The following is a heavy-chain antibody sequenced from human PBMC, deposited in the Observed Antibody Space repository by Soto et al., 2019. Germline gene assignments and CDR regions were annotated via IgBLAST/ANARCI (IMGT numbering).Heavy chain of an antibody. Sequence: GGSLRLSCAASGFTFSSYAMSWVRQTPGKGLEWVSAISGSGGSTYYADSVKGRFTISRGNSKNTLYLQMNSLRAEDTAVYYCAKVLSPGHITMALIDAFDIWGQGTMVTVSS. CDR2: ISGSGGST. V-gene: IGHV3-23*01. CDR1: GFTFSSYA. D-gene: IGHD3-10*01. CDR3: AKVLSPGHITMALIDAFDI. J-gene: IGHJ3*02.